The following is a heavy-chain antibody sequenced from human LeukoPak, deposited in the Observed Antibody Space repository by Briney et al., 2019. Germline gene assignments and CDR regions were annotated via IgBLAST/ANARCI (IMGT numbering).Heavy chain of an antibody. J-gene: IGHJ5*02. CDR3: ARVRFRGGLGWFDP. CDR2: IYYSGST. D-gene: IGHD2-15*01. CDR1: GGSISSYY. Sequence: SETLSLTCTVSGGSISSYYWSWIRQPPGKGLEWIGYIYYSGSTNYNPSLKSRVTISVDTSKNQFSLKLSSVTAADTAVYYCARVRFRGGLGWFDPWGQGTLVTVSS. V-gene: IGHV4-59*12.